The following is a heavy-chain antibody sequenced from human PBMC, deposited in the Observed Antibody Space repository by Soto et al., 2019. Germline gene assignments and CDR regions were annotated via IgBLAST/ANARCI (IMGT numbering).Heavy chain of an antibody. D-gene: IGHD4-17*01. CDR2: ISSSSSTI. J-gene: IGHJ5*02. Sequence: EVQLVESGGGLVQPGGSLRLSCAASGFTFSSYSMNWVRQAPGKGLEWVSYISSSSSTIYYADSVKGRFTISRDNAKNLLYLQMNSLRAEETAVYYCAREADYVNWFDPWGQGTLVTVSS. CDR3: AREADYVNWFDP. V-gene: IGHV3-48*01. CDR1: GFTFSSYS.